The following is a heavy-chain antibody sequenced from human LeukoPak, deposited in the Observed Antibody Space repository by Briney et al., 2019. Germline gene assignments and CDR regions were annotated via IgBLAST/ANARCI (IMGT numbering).Heavy chain of an antibody. CDR2: IYYRGTT. CDR3: AKIAVAEFDP. J-gene: IGHJ5*02. CDR1: GGSISSGSYY. Sequence: SETLSLTCTVSGGSISSGSYYWGWIRQPPGRGLEWIGSIYYRGTTYYNPSLKSRVTISVDTSKNQVSLKLSSVTAADTAVYYCAKIAVAEFDPWGQGTLVTVSS. D-gene: IGHD6-19*01. V-gene: IGHV4-39*07.